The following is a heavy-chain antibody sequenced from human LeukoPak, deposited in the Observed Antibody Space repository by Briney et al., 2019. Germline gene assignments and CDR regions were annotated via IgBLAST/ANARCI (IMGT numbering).Heavy chain of an antibody. CDR3: AKDQVYCSSTSCYPYYFDY. J-gene: IGHJ4*02. V-gene: IGHV3-7*03. D-gene: IGHD2-2*01. Sequence: PGGSLRLSCTTSGFNFRAYWMGWVRQAPGKGLEWVANIHQRGSKENYVDSVKGRFTISRDNAKNSIYLQMNSLRAEDTAVYYCAKDQVYCSSTSCYPYYFDYWGQGTLVTVSS. CDR2: IHQRGSKE. CDR1: GFNFRAYW.